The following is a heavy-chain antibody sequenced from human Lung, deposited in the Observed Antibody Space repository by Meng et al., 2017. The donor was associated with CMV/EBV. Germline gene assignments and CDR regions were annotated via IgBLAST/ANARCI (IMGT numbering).Heavy chain of an antibody. V-gene: IGHV3-9*01. CDR3: AKDFYSTSLYYFDY. CDR2: ITYKSGST. Sequence: LTXAASGFTFGDYAMHWVRQVPGKGLEWVSGITYKSGSTGYADSVKGRFTISRDNARNSLYLQMNNLRAEDTALYYCAKDFYSTSLYYFDYWGQGTLVTVSS. J-gene: IGHJ4*02. CDR1: GFTFGDYA. D-gene: IGHD2-2*01.